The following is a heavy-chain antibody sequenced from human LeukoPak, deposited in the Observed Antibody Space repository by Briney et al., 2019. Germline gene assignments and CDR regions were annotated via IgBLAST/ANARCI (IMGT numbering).Heavy chain of an antibody. V-gene: IGHV4-30-4*07. CDR2: RHSTGNS. CDR3: ARGLKLRRLNDRRRAPNWFDP. Sequence: PSETLSLTCAVSKDPIISFDHSWGWIRHFPGRGLEWMVYRHSTGNSYYNPSLRGRVFISEDSSTGHLSLTLSFVTAADTAVYYCARGLKLRRLNDRRRAPNWFDPWGQGTLVTVSS. CDR1: KDPIISFDHS. J-gene: IGHJ5*02. D-gene: IGHD1-1*01.